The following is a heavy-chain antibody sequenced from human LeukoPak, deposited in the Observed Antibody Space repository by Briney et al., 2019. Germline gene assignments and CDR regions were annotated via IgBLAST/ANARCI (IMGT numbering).Heavy chain of an antibody. CDR3: IVGATK. V-gene: IGHV4-38-2*01. CDR2: IYYSGST. Sequence: GSLRLSCAASGFTFSTYAMSWIRQPPGKGLEWIGSIYYSGSTYYNPSLKSRVTISVDTSKNQFSLKLSSVTAADTAVYYCIVGATKWGQGTLVTVSS. J-gene: IGHJ4*02. D-gene: IGHD1-26*01. CDR1: GFTFSTYA.